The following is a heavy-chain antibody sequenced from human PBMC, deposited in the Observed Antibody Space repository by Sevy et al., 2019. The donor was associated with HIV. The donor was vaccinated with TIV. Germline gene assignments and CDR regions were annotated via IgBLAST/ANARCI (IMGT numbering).Heavy chain of an antibody. Sequence: GESLKISCAASGFTFSSYGTHWVRQAPGKGLEWVAVIWYDGSNKYYADSVKGRFTISRDNSKNTLYLQMNSLRAEDTAVYYCARAESGYYFDYWGQGTLVTVSS. V-gene: IGHV3-33*01. CDR3: ARAESGYYFDY. CDR1: GFTFSSYG. CDR2: IWYDGSNK. D-gene: IGHD3-22*01. J-gene: IGHJ4*02.